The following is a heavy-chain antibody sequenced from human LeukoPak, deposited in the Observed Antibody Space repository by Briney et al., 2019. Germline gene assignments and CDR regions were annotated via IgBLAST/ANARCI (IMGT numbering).Heavy chain of an antibody. J-gene: IGHJ5*02. CDR2: IYPDDSDT. CDR1: GYRFTNYW. D-gene: IGHD2-2*01. V-gene: IGHV5-51*01. Sequence: NRGESLKIPCKGSGYRFTNYWIGWVRQIPGKGLELMGIIYPDDSDTRNSTSFQGQVTISAGKSISTAYLRWSSLKASDTAIYYCARGGFCTGTSCYLAWFDPRGQGTLVTVSS. CDR3: ARGGFCTGTSCYLAWFDP.